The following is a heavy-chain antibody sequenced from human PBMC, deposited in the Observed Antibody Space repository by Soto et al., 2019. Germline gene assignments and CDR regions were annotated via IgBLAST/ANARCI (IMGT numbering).Heavy chain of an antibody. CDR2: IYYSGST. Sequence: SETLSLTCTVSGGSISISGYYWGWIRQPPGKGLEWIGSIYYSGSTHYNPSLKSRVAISLDTSKNQFSLKLTSVTAADSAVYFCARLEGLATISYYFDFWGQGALVTVSS. CDR3: ARLEGLATISYYFDF. V-gene: IGHV4-39*01. J-gene: IGHJ4*02. CDR1: GGSISISGYY. D-gene: IGHD3-9*01.